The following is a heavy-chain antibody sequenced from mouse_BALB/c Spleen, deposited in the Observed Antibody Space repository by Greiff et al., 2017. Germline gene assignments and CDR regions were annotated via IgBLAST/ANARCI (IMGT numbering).Heavy chain of an antibody. CDR1: GYSITSDYA. V-gene: IGHV3-2*02. CDR3: AKADYYGSSPFAY. J-gene: IGHJ3*01. Sequence: VQLKQSGPGLVKPSQSLSLTCTVTGYSITSDYAWYWIRQFPGNKLEWMGYIRYSGSTSYNPSLKSRISITRDTSKNPFFLQLNSVTTEDTATYYCAKADYYGSSPFAYWGQGTLVTVSA. D-gene: IGHD1-1*01. CDR2: IRYSGST.